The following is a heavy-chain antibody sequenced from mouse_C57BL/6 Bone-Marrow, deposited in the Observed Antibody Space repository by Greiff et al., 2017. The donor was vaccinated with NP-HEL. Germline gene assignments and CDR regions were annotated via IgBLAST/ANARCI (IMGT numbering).Heavy chain of an antibody. V-gene: IGHV6-3*01. CDR2: IRLKSDNYAT. CDR3: TEGNSEGFAY. CDR1: GFTFRNYW. J-gene: IGHJ3*01. Sequence: EVKVEESGGGLVQPGGSMKLSCVASGFTFRNYWMNWVRQSPEKGLEWVAQIRLKSDNYATHYAESVKGRFTISRDDSKSSVYLQMNNLRAEDTGIYYCTEGNSEGFAYWGQGTLVTVSA. D-gene: IGHD2-1*01.